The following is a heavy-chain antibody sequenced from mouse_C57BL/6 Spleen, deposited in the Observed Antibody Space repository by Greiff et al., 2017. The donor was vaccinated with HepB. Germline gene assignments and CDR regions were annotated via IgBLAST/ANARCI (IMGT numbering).Heavy chain of an antibody. CDR2: ISDGGSYT. Sequence: EVQLVESGGGLVKPGGSLKLSCAASGFNFSSYDMSWVSQTPEKRLEWVATISDGGSYTYYPDNVKGRFTISRDNAKNNLYLQMSHLKSEDTAMYYCARDCYSAYYAMDYWGQGTSVTVSS. CDR3: ARDCYSAYYAMDY. J-gene: IGHJ4*01. V-gene: IGHV5-4*01. D-gene: IGHD2-12*01. CDR1: GFNFSSYD.